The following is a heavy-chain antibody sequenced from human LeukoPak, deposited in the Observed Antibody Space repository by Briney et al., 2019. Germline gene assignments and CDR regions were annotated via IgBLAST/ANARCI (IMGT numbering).Heavy chain of an antibody. Sequence: PGGSLRLSCAASGFTFSSYWMHWVRQAPGKGLVWVSRINSDGSSTNYADSVKGRFTISRDNAKNTLYLQVKSLGAEDTAVYYCARGSSGWGSLDSWGQGTLVTVS. D-gene: IGHD7-27*01. V-gene: IGHV3-74*01. CDR3: ARGSSGWGSLDS. CDR1: GFTFSSYW. CDR2: INSDGSST. J-gene: IGHJ4*02.